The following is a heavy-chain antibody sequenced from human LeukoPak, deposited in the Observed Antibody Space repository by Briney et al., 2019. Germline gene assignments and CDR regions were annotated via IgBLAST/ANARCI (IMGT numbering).Heavy chain of an antibody. D-gene: IGHD1-26*01. CDR3: ARAYSGSYYSCCEYFDY. CDR1: GGSISSYY. CDR2: IYYSGST. V-gene: IGHV4-59*01. J-gene: IGHJ4*02. Sequence: PSETLSLTCTVSGGSISSYYWSWIRQPPGKGLEWIGYIYYSGSTNYNPSLKSRVTISVDTSKNQFSLKLSSVTAADTAVYYCARAYSGSYYSCCEYFDYWGQGTLVTVSS.